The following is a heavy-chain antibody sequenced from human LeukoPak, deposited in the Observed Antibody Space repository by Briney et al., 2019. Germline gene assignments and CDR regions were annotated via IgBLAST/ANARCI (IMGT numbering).Heavy chain of an antibody. V-gene: IGHV1-2*02. D-gene: IGHD3-9*01. CDR2: INPNRGGT. J-gene: IGHJ3*02. CDR1: GYTFTGYY. Sequence: ASVKVSCKASGYTFTGYYMHWVREAPGQGLEWMGWINPNRGGTNYAQKFQGRVTMTRDTSISTAYMELSRLRSDDTAVYYCARARRTYDILTGYHPMGAFDIWGQGTMVTVSS. CDR3: ARARRTYDILTGYHPMGAFDI.